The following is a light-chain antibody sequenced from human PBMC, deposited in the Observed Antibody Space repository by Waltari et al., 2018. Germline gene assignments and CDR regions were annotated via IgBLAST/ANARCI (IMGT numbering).Light chain of an antibody. Sequence: QSVLTQPPSVSGAPGQRVTISCTGSRSNIGAGYDVHWSQQLPGTAPKLPIYGNSNRPSGVPDRFSGSKSGTSASLAITGLQAEDEADYYCQSYDSSLSGSAVFGTGTKVTVL. CDR1: RSNIGAGYD. V-gene: IGLV1-40*01. J-gene: IGLJ1*01. CDR3: QSYDSSLSGSAV. CDR2: GNS.